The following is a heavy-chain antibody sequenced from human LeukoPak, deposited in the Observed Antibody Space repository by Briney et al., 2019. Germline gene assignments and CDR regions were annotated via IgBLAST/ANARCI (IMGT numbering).Heavy chain of an antibody. D-gene: IGHD6-19*01. Sequence: PGESLKISCKGSGYSFTSYWIGWVRQMPGKGLEWMGIIYPGDSDTRYSPSFQSQVTISADKSISTAYLQWSSLNASDTAMYYCARLVSSGWSTRHAWFDPWGQGTLVTVSS. J-gene: IGHJ5*02. CDR2: IYPGDSDT. CDR1: GYSFTSYW. V-gene: IGHV5-51*03. CDR3: ARLVSSGWSTRHAWFDP.